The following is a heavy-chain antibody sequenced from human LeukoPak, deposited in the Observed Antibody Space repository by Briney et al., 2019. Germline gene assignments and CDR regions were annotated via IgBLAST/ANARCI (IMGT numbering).Heavy chain of an antibody. CDR3: ARAVAGRFDY. Sequence: SGTLSLTCTVSVGSISSYYWSWIRKPPGKGLEWIGYIYYSGSTNYNPSLKSRVTISVDTSKNQFSLKLSSVTAADTAVYYCARAVAGRFDYWGQGTLVTVSS. D-gene: IGHD6-19*01. V-gene: IGHV4-59*01. J-gene: IGHJ4*02. CDR1: VGSISSYY. CDR2: IYYSGST.